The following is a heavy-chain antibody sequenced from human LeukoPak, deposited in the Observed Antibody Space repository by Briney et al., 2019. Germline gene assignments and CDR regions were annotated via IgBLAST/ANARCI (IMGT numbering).Heavy chain of an antibody. D-gene: IGHD6-19*01. J-gene: IGHJ3*02. CDR3: AKARVRYSSGWYSAFDI. V-gene: IGHV3-9*01. CDR1: GFTFDDYA. CDR2: ISWNSGSI. Sequence: GGSLRLPCAASGFTFDDYAMHWVRQAPGKGLEWVSGISWNSGSIGYADSVKGRFTISRDNAKNSLYLQMNSLRAEDTALYYCAKARVRYSSGWYSAFDIWGQGTMVTVSS.